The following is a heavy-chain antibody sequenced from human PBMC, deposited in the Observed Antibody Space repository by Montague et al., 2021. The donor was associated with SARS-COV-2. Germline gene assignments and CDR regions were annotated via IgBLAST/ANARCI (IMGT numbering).Heavy chain of an antibody. CDR1: GFTVSSYW. D-gene: IGHD1-26*01. Sequence: SLRLSCAASGFTVSSYWLSWVRQTPGKGLEWVANIKPDGGEQHYLDSXXVRFTISRDNAKNSLNLQMDSLRAEDTALYYCARDSRIVGATGGMDVWGQGTTVIVSS. CDR2: IKPDGGEQ. CDR3: ARDSRIVGATGGMDV. V-gene: IGHV3-7*03. J-gene: IGHJ6*02.